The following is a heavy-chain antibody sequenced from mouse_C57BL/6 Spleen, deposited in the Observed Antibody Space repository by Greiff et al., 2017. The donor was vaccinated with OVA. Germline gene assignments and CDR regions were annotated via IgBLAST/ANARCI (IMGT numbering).Heavy chain of an antibody. Sequence: EVMLVESGGGLVQPKGSLKLSCAASGFTFNTYAMHWVRQAPGKGLEWVARIRSKSSNYATYYADSVKDRFTISRDDSQSMLYLQMNNLKTEDTAMYYCVRDLYYYGSSYDYYAMDYWGQGTSVTVSS. CDR1: GFTFNTYA. J-gene: IGHJ4*01. D-gene: IGHD1-1*01. CDR3: VRDLYYYGSSYDYYAMDY. V-gene: IGHV10-3*01. CDR2: IRSKSSNYAT.